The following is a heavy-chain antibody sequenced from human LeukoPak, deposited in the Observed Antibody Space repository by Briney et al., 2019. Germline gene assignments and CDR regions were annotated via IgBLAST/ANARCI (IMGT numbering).Heavy chain of an antibody. CDR1: GGSISSYY. D-gene: IGHD1-26*01. Sequence: PSETLPLTCTVSGGSISSYYWSWIRQPPGKGLEWIGYIYYSGTTNYNPSLRSRVTISVDTSKNQFSLKLSSVTAADTAVYFCARQVGATFDYWGQGALVTVSS. CDR3: ARQVGATFDY. J-gene: IGHJ4*02. V-gene: IGHV4-59*08. CDR2: IYYSGTT.